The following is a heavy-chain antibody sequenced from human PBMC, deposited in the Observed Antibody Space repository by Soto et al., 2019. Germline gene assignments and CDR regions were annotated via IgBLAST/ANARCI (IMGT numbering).Heavy chain of an antibody. D-gene: IGHD2-21*02. J-gene: IGHJ5*02. V-gene: IGHV4-30-4*01. Sequence: SETLSLTCTVSGASIRSTDYYWSWIRQAPGKGLEWIGYVYYTGSTYYNPSLMSRLTISVDTSKNQFSLKLTSVAAAETAVYYCVRTAREGAVAPHWFDRWGQGTQVTVSS. CDR1: GASIRSTDYY. CDR2: VYYTGST. CDR3: VRTAREGAVAPHWFDR.